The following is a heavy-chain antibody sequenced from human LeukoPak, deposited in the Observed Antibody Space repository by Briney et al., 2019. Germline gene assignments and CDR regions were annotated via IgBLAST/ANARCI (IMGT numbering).Heavy chain of an antibody. D-gene: IGHD3-22*01. CDR2: INHSGST. CDR1: GGSFSGYY. V-gene: IGHV4-34*01. Sequence: PSATLSLTCAVYGGSFSGYYWSWIRQPPGKGLEWIGEINHSGSTNYNPSLKSRVTISVDTSKNQFSLKLSSVTAADTAVYYCARLLRGGRDTPMVTMIVVRAKSGAFDIWGQGTMVTVSS. J-gene: IGHJ3*02. CDR3: ARLLRGGRDTPMVTMIVVRAKSGAFDI.